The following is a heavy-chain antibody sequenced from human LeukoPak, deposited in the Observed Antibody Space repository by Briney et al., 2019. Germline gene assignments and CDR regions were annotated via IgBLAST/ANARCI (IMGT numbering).Heavy chain of an antibody. D-gene: IGHD3-16*01. CDR1: GFTFSSSA. J-gene: IGHJ4*02. V-gene: IGHV3-23*01. CDR2: ISDSGGDT. CDR3: SKGGSYASLDY. Sequence: GGSLTLSCAASGFTFSSSAMTWVRQAPGKGLEWVSAISDSGGDTIYTASVRDRFTVSRVSSKNTLYLHMNSLRAEDTAVYYCSKGGSYASLDYWGQGTLVTVSS.